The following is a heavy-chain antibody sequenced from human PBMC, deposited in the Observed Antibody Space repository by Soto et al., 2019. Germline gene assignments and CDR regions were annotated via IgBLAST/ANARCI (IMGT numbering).Heavy chain of an antibody. CDR2: ISSSGTTI. V-gene: IGHV3-48*03. CDR3: VRFGGAAAGPGDY. Sequence: PGGSLRLSCVASEFTFSSYEMNWVRQAPGKGLEWVSYISSSGTTIYYTDSVKGRFTISRDNAKKSLYLQMNSLRAEDTAVYYCVRFGGAAAGPGDYWGQGTLVTGSS. D-gene: IGHD6-13*01. J-gene: IGHJ4*02. CDR1: EFTFSSYE.